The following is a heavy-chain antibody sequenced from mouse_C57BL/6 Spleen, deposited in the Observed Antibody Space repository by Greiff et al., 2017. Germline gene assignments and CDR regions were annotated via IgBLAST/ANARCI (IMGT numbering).Heavy chain of an antibody. D-gene: IGHD1-1*01. CDR2: ISSGSSTI. CDR3: ASPYYYGSSERWYFDV. V-gene: IGHV5-17*01. J-gene: IGHJ1*03. CDR1: GFTFSDYG. Sequence: EVQLVESGGGLVKPGGSLKLSCAASGFTFSDYGMHWVRQAPEKGLEWVAYISSGSSTIYYADTVKGRFTISRDNAKNTLFLQMTSLRSEDTAMYYCASPYYYGSSERWYFDVWGTGTTVTVSS.